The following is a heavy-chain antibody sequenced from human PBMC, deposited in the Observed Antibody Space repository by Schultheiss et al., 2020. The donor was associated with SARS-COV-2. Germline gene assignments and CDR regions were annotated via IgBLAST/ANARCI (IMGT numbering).Heavy chain of an antibody. J-gene: IGHJ4*02. CDR2: ISYDGSNK. D-gene: IGHD1-26*01. CDR3: AKDGPGASTNYFDY. Sequence: GGSLRLSCAASGFTFSSYGMHWVRQAPGKGLEWVAVISYDGSNKYYADSVKGRFTISRDNSKNTLYLQMNSLRAEDTAVYYCAKDGPGASTNYFDYWGQGTLVTVSS. V-gene: IGHV3-30*18. CDR1: GFTFSSYG.